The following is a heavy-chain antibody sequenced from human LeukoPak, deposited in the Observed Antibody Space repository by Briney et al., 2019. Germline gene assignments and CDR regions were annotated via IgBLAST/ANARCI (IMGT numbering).Heavy chain of an antibody. J-gene: IGHJ6*02. D-gene: IGHD5-18*01. CDR1: GYTFTGHY. V-gene: IGHV1-2*02. CDR3: ARGGYSSGFDYYYGMDV. Sequence: GASVKVSCKASGYTFTGHYMHWVRQAPGQGLEWMGWINANSGGTKYAQKFQGRVTMTRDTSIRTAYMELSRLRSDDTAVYYCARGGYSSGFDYYYGMDVWGQGTTVTVSS. CDR2: INANSGGT.